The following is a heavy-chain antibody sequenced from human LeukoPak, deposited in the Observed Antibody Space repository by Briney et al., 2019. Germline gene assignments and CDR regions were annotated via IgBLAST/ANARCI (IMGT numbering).Heavy chain of an antibody. Sequence: GGSLRLSCAASGFTFSSYAMSWVRQAPGKGLEWVSAISGSGGSTYYADSVKGRFTISRDNSKNTRYLQMNSLRAEDTAVYYCAKDRLSYYDFWSGYPYYFDYWGQGTLVTVSS. CDR3: AKDRLSYYDFWSGYPYYFDY. CDR2: ISGSGGST. CDR1: GFTFSSYA. J-gene: IGHJ4*02. V-gene: IGHV3-23*01. D-gene: IGHD3-3*01.